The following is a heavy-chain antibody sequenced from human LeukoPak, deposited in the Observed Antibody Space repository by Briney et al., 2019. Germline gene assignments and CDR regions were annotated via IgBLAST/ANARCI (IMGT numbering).Heavy chain of an antibody. J-gene: IGHJ5*02. Sequence: PSETLSLTCTVPGGSISSYYWSWIRQPPGKGLEWIGYIYYSGSTNYNPSLKSRVTISVDTSKNQFSLKLSSVTAADTAVYYCARGFLGRVTFGRSNWFDPWGQGTLVTVSS. D-gene: IGHD3-10*01. CDR2: IYYSGST. CDR1: GGSISSYY. CDR3: ARGFLGRVTFGRSNWFDP. V-gene: IGHV4-59*01.